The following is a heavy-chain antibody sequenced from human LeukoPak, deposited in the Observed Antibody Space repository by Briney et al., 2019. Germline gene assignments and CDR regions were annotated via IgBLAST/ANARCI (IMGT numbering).Heavy chain of an antibody. Sequence: GGSLRLSCAASGFTVSSNYMSWVRQAPGKGLEWVSVIYSGGSTYYADSVKGRFTISRDNSKNTLYLQMNSLRAEDTAVYYCARANRNYVQYYYMDVWGKGTTVTVSS. J-gene: IGHJ6*03. CDR1: GFTVSSNY. CDR2: IYSGGST. D-gene: IGHD1-7*01. CDR3: ARANRNYVQYYYMDV. V-gene: IGHV3-53*01.